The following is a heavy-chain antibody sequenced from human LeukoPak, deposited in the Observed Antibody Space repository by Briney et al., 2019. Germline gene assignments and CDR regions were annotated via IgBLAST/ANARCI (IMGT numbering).Heavy chain of an antibody. Sequence: PGGSLRLSCAASGFTFRSYSMNWVRQAPGKGLEWVSAISSSSGYIYYADSVKGRFTISRDNAKNSLYLQMNSLRAEDTAVYYCASGELDSLYYFDYWGQGTLVTVSS. J-gene: IGHJ4*02. CDR2: ISSSSGYI. D-gene: IGHD7-27*01. V-gene: IGHV3-21*01. CDR1: GFTFRSYS. CDR3: ASGELDSLYYFDY.